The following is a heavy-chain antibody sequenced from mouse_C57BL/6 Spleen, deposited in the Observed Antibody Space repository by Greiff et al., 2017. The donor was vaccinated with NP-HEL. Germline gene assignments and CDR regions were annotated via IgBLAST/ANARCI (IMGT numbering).Heavy chain of an antibody. V-gene: IGHV5-4*01. J-gene: IGHJ1*03. CDR1: GFTFSSYA. D-gene: IGHD1-1*01. CDR3: ARDRGSSPYWYFDV. CDR2: ISDGGSYT. Sequence: EVQRVESGGGLVKPGGSLKLSCAASGFTFSSYAMSWVRQTPEKRLEWVATISDGGSYTYSPDNVKGRFTISRDNAKNNLYLQMSHLKSEDTAMYYCARDRGSSPYWYFDVWGTGTTVTVSS.